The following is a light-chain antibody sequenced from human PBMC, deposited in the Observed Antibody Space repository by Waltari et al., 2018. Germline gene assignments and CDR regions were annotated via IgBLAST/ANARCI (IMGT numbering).Light chain of an antibody. CDR3: QQYANLPLT. J-gene: IGKJ4*01. V-gene: IGKV1-33*01. CDR1: QDIRKN. CDR2: DVS. Sequence: DIQMTQSPSSLSASVGDRVTITCQASQDIRKNLNWFQQKPGKAPQVLIFDVSNSQAAVPSRFSGSGSGTDFAFTISSLQPEDIGTYYCQQYANLPLTFGGGTRVEIK.